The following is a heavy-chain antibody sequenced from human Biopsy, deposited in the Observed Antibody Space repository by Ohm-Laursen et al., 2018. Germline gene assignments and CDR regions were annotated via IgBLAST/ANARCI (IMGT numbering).Heavy chain of an antibody. CDR1: EFTFNDYA. D-gene: IGHD2-15*01. Sequence: SLRLSCSASEFTFNDYAMYWVRQAPGMGLDWVSGISWNSGTTDYADSVKGRFTISRDNAKNFLYLEMNNLRPEDTALYYCAKIHCSGGSCYPNAFDMWGHGTRVTVS. CDR3: AKIHCSGGSCYPNAFDM. V-gene: IGHV3-9*01. CDR2: ISWNSGTT. J-gene: IGHJ3*02.